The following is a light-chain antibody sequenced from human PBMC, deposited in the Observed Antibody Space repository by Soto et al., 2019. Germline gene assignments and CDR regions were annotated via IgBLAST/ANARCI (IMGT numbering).Light chain of an antibody. CDR2: STN. Sequence: QSVLTQPPSTSGTPGPRVTISCSGRRSNIGRSTVNWYQQLPGTAPKVLVYSTNQRPSGVPDRFSGSKSGTSASLAISGLQSEDEADYYCSAWDDTRSVWVFGGGTKVTVL. CDR3: SAWDDTRSVWV. CDR1: RSNIGRST. J-gene: IGLJ3*02. V-gene: IGLV1-44*01.